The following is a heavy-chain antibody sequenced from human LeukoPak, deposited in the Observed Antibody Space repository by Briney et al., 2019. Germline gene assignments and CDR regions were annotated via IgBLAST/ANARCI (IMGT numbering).Heavy chain of an antibody. CDR1: GGSISSYY. V-gene: IGHV4-59*01. CDR3: ARTLRPYSGYDWGYYFDY. J-gene: IGHJ4*02. CDR2: IYYSGST. D-gene: IGHD5-12*01. Sequence: SETLSLTCTVSGGSISSYYWSWIRQPPGKGLEWIGYIYYSGSTNYNPSLKSRVTISVDTSKNQFSLKLSSVTAADTAVYYCARTLRPYSGYDWGYYFDYWGQGTLVTVSS.